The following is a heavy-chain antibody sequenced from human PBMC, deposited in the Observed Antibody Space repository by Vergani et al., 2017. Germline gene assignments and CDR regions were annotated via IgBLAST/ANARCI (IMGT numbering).Heavy chain of an antibody. Sequence: QVQLVQSGAEVKKPGASVKVSCKASGYTFTSYGISWVRQAPGQGLEWIGWISAYNGNTNYAQKLQGRVTMTTDTSTSTAYMELRSLRSDDTAVYYCARISRYFDWLPDYYFDYWGQGTLVTVSS. J-gene: IGHJ4*02. V-gene: IGHV1-18*01. CDR2: ISAYNGNT. CDR3: ARISRYFDWLPDYYFDY. CDR1: GYTFTSYG. D-gene: IGHD3-9*01.